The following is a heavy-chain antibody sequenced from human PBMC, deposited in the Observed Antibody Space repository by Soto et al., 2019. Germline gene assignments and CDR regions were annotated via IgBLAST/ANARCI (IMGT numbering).Heavy chain of an antibody. Sequence: LRLSCAASGFTFSSYGMHWVRQAPGKGLEWVAVISYDGSNKYYADSVKGRFTISRDNSKNTLYLQMNSLRAEDTAVYYCAKDRLVPAAQISYYYGMDVWGQGTTVT. CDR1: GFTFSSYG. J-gene: IGHJ6*02. CDR3: AKDRLVPAAQISYYYGMDV. V-gene: IGHV3-30*18. D-gene: IGHD2-2*01. CDR2: ISYDGSNK.